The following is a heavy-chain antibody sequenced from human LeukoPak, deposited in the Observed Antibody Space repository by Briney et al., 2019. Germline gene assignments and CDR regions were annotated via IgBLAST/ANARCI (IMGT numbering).Heavy chain of an antibody. Sequence: ASVKVSCKASGYTFTSYGISWVRQAPGQGLECMRWISAYNGNTNYAQKLQGRVTMTTDTSTSTAYMELRSLRSDDTAVYYCARDLNRYFDWLLHLDYWGQGTLVTVSS. V-gene: IGHV1-18*04. J-gene: IGHJ4*02. CDR1: GYTFTSYG. CDR2: ISAYNGNT. D-gene: IGHD3-9*01. CDR3: ARDLNRYFDWLLHLDY.